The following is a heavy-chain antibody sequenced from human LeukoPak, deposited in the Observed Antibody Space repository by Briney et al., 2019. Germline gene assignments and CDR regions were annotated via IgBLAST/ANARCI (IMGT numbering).Heavy chain of an antibody. CDR2: IKQDGSET. CDR3: ARDAYYGSGSPQNF. CDR1: GFTFSTYW. D-gene: IGHD3-10*01. Sequence: GGSLRLSCAASGFTFSTYWMSWVRQAPGKGLEWVANIKQDGSETHYVDSVKDRFTISRDNTNNSLFLQMNSLRAEDTAVYYCARDAYYGSGSPQNFWGQGILVTVSS. J-gene: IGHJ4*02. V-gene: IGHV3-7*01.